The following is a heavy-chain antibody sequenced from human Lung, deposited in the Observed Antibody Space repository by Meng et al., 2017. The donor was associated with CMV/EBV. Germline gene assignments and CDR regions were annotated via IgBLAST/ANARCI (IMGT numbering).Heavy chain of an antibody. J-gene: IGHJ5*02. D-gene: IGHD1-26*01. Sequence: ASVKVFXKASAYTFTGYYMHWVRQAPGQGLEWMGWINPNSGGTNYAQKFEGRVIMIRDTSISTAYMELSRLSADDTAMYYCSGQVPADPILGATTLTWGQGTLVTVSS. CDR3: SGQVPADPILGATTLT. CDR2: INPNSGGT. V-gene: IGHV1-2*02. CDR1: AYTFTGYY.